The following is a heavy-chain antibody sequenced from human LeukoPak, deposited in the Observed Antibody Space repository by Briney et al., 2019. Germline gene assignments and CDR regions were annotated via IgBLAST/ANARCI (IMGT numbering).Heavy chain of an antibody. V-gene: IGHV3-64*01. CDR2: ISSNGGST. CDR3: ARGSSSWYLTLDY. J-gene: IGHJ4*02. CDR1: GFTFSSYA. Sequence: PGGSLRLSCAASGFTFSSYAMHWVRQAPGKGLEYVSAISSNGGSTYYANSVKGRFTISRDNSKNTLYLQMNSLRAEDTAVYYCARGSSSWYLTLDYWGQGTLVTVSS. D-gene: IGHD6-13*01.